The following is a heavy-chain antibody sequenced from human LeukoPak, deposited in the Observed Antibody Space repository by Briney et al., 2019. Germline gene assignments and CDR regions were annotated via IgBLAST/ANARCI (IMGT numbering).Heavy chain of an antibody. CDR1: GYSFTSYY. Sequence: ASVKVSCKASGYSFTSYYMHWVRQAPGKGLEWMGGFDPEDGETIYAQKFQGRVTMTEDTSTDTAYMELSSLRSEDTAVYYCARDRHKYNYDGSGYPPYWGQGTLVTVSS. V-gene: IGHV1-24*01. J-gene: IGHJ4*02. CDR3: ARDRHKYNYDGSGYPPY. CDR2: FDPEDGET. D-gene: IGHD3-22*01.